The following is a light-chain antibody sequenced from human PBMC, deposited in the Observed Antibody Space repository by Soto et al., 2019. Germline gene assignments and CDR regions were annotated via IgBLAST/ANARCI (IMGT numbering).Light chain of an antibody. CDR2: AAS. J-gene: IGKJ2*01. CDR3: QQSQSTLT. CDR1: QSISSY. V-gene: IGKV1-39*01. Sequence: DIQMTQSPSSLSASVGDRVTITCRASQSISSYLNWYQQKPGKAPKLLIYAASSLQSGVPSRFSGSGSGTDFTLTISSLQPEDFATYYCQQSQSTLTFGPGTKVEIX.